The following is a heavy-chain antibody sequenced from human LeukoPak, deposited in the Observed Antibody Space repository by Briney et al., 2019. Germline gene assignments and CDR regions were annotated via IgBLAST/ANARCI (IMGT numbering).Heavy chain of an antibody. CDR3: ARGGTVTLSWFDP. CDR1: GFTFSSYS. D-gene: IGHD4-17*01. J-gene: IGHJ5*02. Sequence: NPGGSLRLSCAASGFTFSSYSMNWVRQAPGKGLEWVSSISSSSSYIYYADSVKGRFTISRDNAKNSLYLQMNSLRAEDTAVYYCARGGTVTLSWFDPWGQGTLVTVSS. CDR2: ISSSSSYI. V-gene: IGHV3-21*01.